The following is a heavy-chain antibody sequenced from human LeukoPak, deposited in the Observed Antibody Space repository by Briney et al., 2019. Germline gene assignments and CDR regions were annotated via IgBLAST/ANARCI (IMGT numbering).Heavy chain of an antibody. CDR2: IYYSGTT. D-gene: IGHD3-10*01. CDR1: GGSISSGDFY. CDR3: ARDRAAGSDWLDP. Sequence: SETLSLTCTVSGGSISSGDFYWSWIRQHPGKGLEWIGYIYYSGTTYYSPSLKSRVTISLDTTKNQFSLKLSSVTVADTAVYYCARDRAAGSDWLDPWGQGTLVTVSS. V-gene: IGHV4-31*03. J-gene: IGHJ5*02.